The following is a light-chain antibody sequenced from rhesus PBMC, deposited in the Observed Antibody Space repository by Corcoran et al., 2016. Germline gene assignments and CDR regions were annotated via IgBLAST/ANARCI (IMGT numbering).Light chain of an antibody. CDR2: DVS. J-gene: IGKJ2*01. Sequence: EVVLTQSPATLSLSPGERATLSCRASQSVSSNLAWYQQKPGQNPRLLSYDVSPRATGIPERFSGRGSGADLTRTISSLDPEDIGIYFCQQYSKWPHSFGQGTKVEIK. CDR3: QQYSKWPHS. CDR1: QSVSSN. V-gene: IGKV3-35*01.